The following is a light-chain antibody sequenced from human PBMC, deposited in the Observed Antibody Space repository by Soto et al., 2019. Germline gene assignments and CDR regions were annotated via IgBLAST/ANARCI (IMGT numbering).Light chain of an antibody. CDR2: EVS. Sequence: QSVLTQPASVSGSPGQSITISCTGTSSDVGAYDYVSWYQQHPDKAPKLMIYEVSYRPSGVSNRVSGSKSVNTATLTISGLQAEDEADYYCSSYTTSSTRVFGTGTKLTVL. J-gene: IGLJ1*01. CDR3: SSYTTSSTRV. V-gene: IGLV2-14*03. CDR1: SSDVGAYDY.